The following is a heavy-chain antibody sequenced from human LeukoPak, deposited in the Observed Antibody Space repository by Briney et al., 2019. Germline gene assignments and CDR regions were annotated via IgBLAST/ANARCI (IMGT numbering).Heavy chain of an antibody. J-gene: IGHJ4*02. CDR3: ARGLLRLPWAFDY. D-gene: IGHD3-3*01. CDR1: GGSISSYY. V-gene: IGHV4-59*12. CDR2: IYYSGST. Sequence: SETLSLTCTVSGGSISSYYWSWIRQPPGKGLEWIGYIYYSGSTNYNPSLKSRVTISVDTSKNQFSLKLSSVTAADTAVYYCARGLLRLPWAFDYWGQGTLVTVSS.